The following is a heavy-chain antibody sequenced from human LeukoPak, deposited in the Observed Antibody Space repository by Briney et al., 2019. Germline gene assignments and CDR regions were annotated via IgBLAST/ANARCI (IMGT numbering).Heavy chain of an antibody. V-gene: IGHV3-23*01. CDR2: ISGSGGST. Sequence: PGGSLRLSCAASGFTFSSYAMSWVRQAPGKGLEWVSAISGSGGSTYYADSVKGRFTISRDNSKNTLYLQMNSLRAEDTAVYYCAKMVTATNYYYYYYMDVWGKGTTVTVSS. J-gene: IGHJ6*03. CDR1: GFTFSSYA. D-gene: IGHD2-21*02. CDR3: AKMVTATNYYYYYYMDV.